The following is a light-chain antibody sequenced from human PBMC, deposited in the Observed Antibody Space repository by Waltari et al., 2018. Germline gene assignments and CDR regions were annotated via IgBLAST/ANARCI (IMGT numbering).Light chain of an antibody. CDR2: DAS. Sequence: EIVLTQSPAILSLSPGESATLSCSASQSVNSYLAWYQQKPGQAPRLLIYDASNRATGIPARFVGTGSGTDFTLTITRLEPEDFAVYYCQERSNWPGGSFGGGTKVEIK. CDR3: QERSNWPGGS. CDR1: QSVNSY. V-gene: IGKV3-11*01. J-gene: IGKJ4*01.